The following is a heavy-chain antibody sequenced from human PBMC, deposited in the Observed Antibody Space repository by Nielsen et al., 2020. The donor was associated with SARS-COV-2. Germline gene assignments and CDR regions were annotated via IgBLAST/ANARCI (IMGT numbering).Heavy chain of an antibody. J-gene: IGHJ5*01. D-gene: IGHD3-10*01. V-gene: IGHV4-59*01. Sequence: GSLRLSCTVSRGSISSYYWSWIRQPSGKGLEWIGYIYNSGSTNYNPSLKSRVAISVDTSKNQFSLKLSSVTAADTAIYYCARGQSGLAWFDSWGQGTLVTVSS. CDR3: ARGQSGLAWFDS. CDR1: RGSISSYY. CDR2: IYNSGST.